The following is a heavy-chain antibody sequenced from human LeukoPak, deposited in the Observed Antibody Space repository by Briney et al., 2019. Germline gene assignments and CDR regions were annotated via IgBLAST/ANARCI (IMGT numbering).Heavy chain of an antibody. V-gene: IGHV1-2*02. J-gene: IGHJ4*02. D-gene: IGHD3-22*01. CDR1: GYTFTGYY. Sequence: ASVKVSCKASGYTFTGYYMHWVRQAPGQGLEGVGCINPNSGGTNYARKFQGRVTMTRDTSISTAYMELSRLRSDDTDVYYCARDPPDYYDSSGYYNTYFDYWGQGTLVTVSS. CDR3: ARDPPDYYDSSGYYNTYFDY. CDR2: INPNSGGT.